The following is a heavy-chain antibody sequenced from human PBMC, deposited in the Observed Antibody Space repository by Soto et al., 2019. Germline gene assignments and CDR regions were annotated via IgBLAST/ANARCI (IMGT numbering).Heavy chain of an antibody. V-gene: IGHV1-18*01. CDR3: ARDDGWNYRYYDMEV. J-gene: IGHJ6*02. Sequence: ASLKVSCKASGYTFTSYCISWVRQAPVQGLEWMGWISAYNGNTNYAQKLQGRVTMTTDTSTSTAYMELRSLRSDDTAVYFCARDDGWNYRYYDMEVWGQGTTVTVSS. CDR2: ISAYNGNT. CDR1: GYTFTSYC. D-gene: IGHD1-7*01.